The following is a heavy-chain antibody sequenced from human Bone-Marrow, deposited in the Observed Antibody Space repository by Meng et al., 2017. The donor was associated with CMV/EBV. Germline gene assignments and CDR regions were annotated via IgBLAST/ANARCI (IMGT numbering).Heavy chain of an antibody. Sequence: GESLKISCAASGFTFSSYSMNWVRQAPGKGLEWVSSISSSGTYIYYADSVKGRFTISRDNAQNSLYLQMNSLRAEDPAVYYCARDVSPRSSAYFAIYYFYALDVWGQGTTVTVSS. V-gene: IGHV3-21*01. CDR1: GFTFSSYS. D-gene: IGHD2-21*01. CDR3: ARDVSPRSSAYFAIYYFYALDV. CDR2: ISSSGTYI. J-gene: IGHJ6*02.